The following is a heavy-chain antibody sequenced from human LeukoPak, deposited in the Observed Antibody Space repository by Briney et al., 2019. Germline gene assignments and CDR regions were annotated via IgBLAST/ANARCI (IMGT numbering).Heavy chain of an antibody. V-gene: IGHV3-21*01. CDR2: ISSSSSYI. J-gene: IGHJ4*02. Sequence: GGSLRLSCAASGFTFSSYSMNWVRQAPGKGLEWVSSISSSSSYIYYADSVKGRFTISRDNAKNSLYLQMNSLRAEDTAVYYCARDGSGYDRLYYFDYWGQGTLVTVSS. D-gene: IGHD5-12*01. CDR3: ARDGSGYDRLYYFDY. CDR1: GFTFSSYS.